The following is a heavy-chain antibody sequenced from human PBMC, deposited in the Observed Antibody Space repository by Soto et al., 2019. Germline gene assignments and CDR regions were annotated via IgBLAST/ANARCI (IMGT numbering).Heavy chain of an antibody. CDR2: ISGFNGQT. CDR3: ARVDPRGVAVVRDY. J-gene: IGHJ4*02. CDR1: GNTFASHG. Sequence: GPEVKKPGASVKVSCKASGNTFASHGFSWVRQAPGQGLEWMGWISGFNGQTNYSLKFQGRVTLTTDTSTSTAYMELRSLRSDDTAVYFCARVDPRGVAVVRDYWGQGTLVTVSS. V-gene: IGHV1-18*01. D-gene: IGHD3-10*01.